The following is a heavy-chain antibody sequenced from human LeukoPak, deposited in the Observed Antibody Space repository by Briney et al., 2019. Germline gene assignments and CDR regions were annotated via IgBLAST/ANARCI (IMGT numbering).Heavy chain of an antibody. Sequence: ASVKVSCKASGYTFTTYYMHWVRQAPGQGLEWMGWINPKNAGTNYAQKFQGRVTMTRDTSISTAYMEVSRLTSDDTAVYYCARGWGPSQFDPWGQGTRVTVSS. D-gene: IGHD7-27*01. V-gene: IGHV1-2*02. CDR2: INPKNAGT. CDR1: GYTFTTYY. J-gene: IGHJ5*02. CDR3: ARGWGPSQFDP.